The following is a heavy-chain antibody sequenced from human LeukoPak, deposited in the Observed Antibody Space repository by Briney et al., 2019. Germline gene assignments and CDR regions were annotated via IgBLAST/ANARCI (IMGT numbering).Heavy chain of an antibody. J-gene: IGHJ4*02. CDR1: GGTFSSYA. Sequence: SVKVSCKASGGTFSSYAISWVRQAPGQGLEWMGGIIPIFGTANYAQKFQGRVTITRDTSASTAYMELSSLRSEDTAVYYCARDGVGAIYFDYWGQGTLVTVSS. V-gene: IGHV1-69*05. CDR3: ARDGVGAIYFDY. CDR2: IIPIFGTA. D-gene: IGHD1-26*01.